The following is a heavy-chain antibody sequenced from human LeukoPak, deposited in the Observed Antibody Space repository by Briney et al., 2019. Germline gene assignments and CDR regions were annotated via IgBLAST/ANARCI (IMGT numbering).Heavy chain of an antibody. J-gene: IGHJ5*02. Sequence: GSLRLSSAASRVTPSRYWMSWVRQGPGKGRWRGANIKQDVSEKYYMYSVKGGLTISTEKTKKTLYLQINRPRAEDTAVYYCVIDGYRNWFDPWGQGTLVTVSS. D-gene: IGHD5-18*01. V-gene: IGHV3-7*01. CDR1: RVTPSRYW. CDR3: VIDGYRNWFDP. CDR2: IKQDVSEK.